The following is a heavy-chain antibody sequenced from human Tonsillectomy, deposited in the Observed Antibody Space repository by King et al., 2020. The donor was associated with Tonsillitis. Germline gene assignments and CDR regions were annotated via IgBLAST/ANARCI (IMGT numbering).Heavy chain of an antibody. D-gene: IGHD5-18*01. CDR2: IYTSGST. CDR1: GGSISSYD. J-gene: IGHJ4*02. V-gene: IGHV4-4*07. CDR3: ARDETAMSRALSY. Sequence: MQLQESGPGLVKTSETLSLTCTVSGGSISSYDWSWIRQPAGKGLEWIGRIYTSGSTNYNPSLQSQVTMSVDTSKNPFSLKLSSVTAADTAVYYCARDETAMSRALSYWGQGTLVTVSS.